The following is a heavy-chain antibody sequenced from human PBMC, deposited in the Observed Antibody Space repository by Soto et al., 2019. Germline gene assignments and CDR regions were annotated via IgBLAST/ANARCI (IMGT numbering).Heavy chain of an antibody. D-gene: IGHD6-6*01. CDR3: ARGVIAARPWFDY. V-gene: IGHV4-59*01. CDR1: GGSISSYY. Sequence: SETLSLTCTVSGGSISSYYWSWIRQPPGKGLEWIGYIYYSGSTNYNPSLKSRVTISVDTSKNQFSLKLSSVTAADTAVYYCARGVIAARPWFDYWGQGTLVTVSS. J-gene: IGHJ4*02. CDR2: IYYSGST.